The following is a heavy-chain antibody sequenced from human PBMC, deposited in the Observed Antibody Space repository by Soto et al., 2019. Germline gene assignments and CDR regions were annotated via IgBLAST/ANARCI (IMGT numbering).Heavy chain of an antibody. CDR3: ARAPMPGGLYYYGMDV. V-gene: IGHV1-46*01. CDR2: INPSGGST. J-gene: IGHJ6*02. Sequence: ASVKVSCKASGYTFTSYYMHWVRQAPGQGLEWMGIINPSGGSTSYAQKFQGRVTMTRDTSTSTVYMELSSLRYEDTAVYYCARAPMPGGLYYYGMDVWGQGTTVTVSS. D-gene: IGHD2-2*01. CDR1: GYTFTSYY.